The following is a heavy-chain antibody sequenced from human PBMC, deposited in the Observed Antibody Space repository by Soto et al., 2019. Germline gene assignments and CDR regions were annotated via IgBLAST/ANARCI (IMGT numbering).Heavy chain of an antibody. CDR3: ATTAGTYYYYGMDV. CDR2: ISHDGSST. J-gene: IGHJ6*02. V-gene: IGHV3-30*03. D-gene: IGHD6-13*01. CDR1: GFTFSSYG. Sequence: GGSLRLSCAASGFTFSSYGIHWVRQAPGKGLEWVAVISHDGSSTYYADSVKGRFTISRDNSKNTLYLQMNSLRAEDTAVYYCATTAGTYYYYGMDVWGQGTTVTVSS.